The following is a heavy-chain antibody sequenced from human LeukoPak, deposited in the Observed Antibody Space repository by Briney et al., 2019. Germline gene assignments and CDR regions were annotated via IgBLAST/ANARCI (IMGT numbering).Heavy chain of an antibody. CDR1: GYTFIDYF. J-gene: IGHJ3*02. D-gene: IGHD1-7*01. CDR2: INPNSGVT. Sequence: ASVKASCKASGYTFIDYFIHWMRQTPGQGLEWLGRINPNSGVTRYAQKFQDRVTMTRDTAAYMELSSLKSDDTAVYYCVRAVSGTLGGAFDIWGQGTAVTVSS. V-gene: IGHV1-2*06. CDR3: VRAVSGTLGGAFDI.